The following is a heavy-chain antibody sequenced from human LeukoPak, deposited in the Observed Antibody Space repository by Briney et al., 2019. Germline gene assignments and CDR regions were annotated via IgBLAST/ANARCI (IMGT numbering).Heavy chain of an antibody. CDR3: ARDRVRFITMVRGGYYYGMDV. J-gene: IGHJ6*04. CDR2: IIPIFGTA. V-gene: IGHV1-69*13. CDR1: GGTFSSYA. D-gene: IGHD3-10*01. Sequence: GASVKVSCKASGGTFSSYAISWVRQAPGQGLEWMGGIIPIFGTANYAQKFQGRVTITADVSTSTAYMELSSLRSEDTAVYYCARDRVRFITMVRGGYYYGMDVWGKGTTVTVSS.